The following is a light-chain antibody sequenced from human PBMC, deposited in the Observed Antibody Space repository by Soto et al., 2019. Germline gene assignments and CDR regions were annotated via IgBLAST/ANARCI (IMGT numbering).Light chain of an antibody. CDR3: SSYTGASALYV. V-gene: IGLV2-14*03. CDR1: SSEIGGYNY. CDR2: NVA. J-gene: IGLJ1*01. Sequence: QSALTQPASVSGSPGQSITISCTGTSSEIGGYNYVAWYQQHLGKAPKLIIYNVAVRPSGVSNPFSGSKSGNTASLAISGFQPEVVSNYYWSSYTGASALYVFGTGTMDTDL.